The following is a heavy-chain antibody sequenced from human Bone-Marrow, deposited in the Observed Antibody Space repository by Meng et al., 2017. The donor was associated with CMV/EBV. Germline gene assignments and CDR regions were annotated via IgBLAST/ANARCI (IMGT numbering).Heavy chain of an antibody. D-gene: IGHD7-27*01. Sequence: GESLKISCAASGFTFSSYSMNWVRQAPGKGLEWVSSISSSSSYIYYADSVKGRFTISRDNAKNSLYLQMNSLRAEDTAVYYCARRPLIWGKIDYWGQGTLVTVSS. CDR2: ISSSSSYI. CDR1: GFTFSSYS. J-gene: IGHJ4*02. V-gene: IGHV3-21*01. CDR3: ARRPLIWGKIDY.